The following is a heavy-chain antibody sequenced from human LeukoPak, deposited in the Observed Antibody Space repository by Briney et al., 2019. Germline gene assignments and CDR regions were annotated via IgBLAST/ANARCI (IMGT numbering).Heavy chain of an antibody. CDR3: AKSNGYGLIDI. CDR2: NSGST. CDR1: GGSISSYY. J-gene: IGHJ3*02. Sequence: PSETLSLTCTVSGGSISSYYWGWVRQPPGKALEWIGNNSGSTYYSPSLKSRVTISLDTSRNQFSLKLNSVTAADTAVYYCAKSNGYGLIDIWGQGTMVTVSS. V-gene: IGHV4-39*07. D-gene: IGHD3-10*01.